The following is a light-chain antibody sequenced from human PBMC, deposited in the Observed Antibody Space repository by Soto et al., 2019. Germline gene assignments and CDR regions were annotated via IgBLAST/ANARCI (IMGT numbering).Light chain of an antibody. V-gene: IGKV3-20*01. J-gene: IGKJ5*01. CDR2: GAS. CDR3: QQYGSSPPIT. Sequence: ETVMTQSPATLSVSRGEIATLSCRASHSVSSNLAWYQQKPGQAPRLLIYGASSRATGIPDRFSGSGSGTDFTLTISRLEPEDFAVYYCQQYGSSPPITFGQGTRLEIK. CDR1: HSVSSN.